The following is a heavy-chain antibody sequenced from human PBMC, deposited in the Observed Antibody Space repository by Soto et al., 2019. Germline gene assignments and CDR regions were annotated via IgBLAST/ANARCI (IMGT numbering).Heavy chain of an antibody. D-gene: IGHD2-8*01. CDR3: VKGVKTNFCTTNGCRDTFEV. CDR1: GFTFDDYA. Sequence: GGSLRLSCVVSGFTFDDYAMHWVRQAPGKGLEWVSGMSSNSGDIGYGGSLKGRFTISRDNAKKALYLQMTSLRPEDTAVFYCVKGVKTNFCTTNGCRDTFEVWGQGRMITVSS. V-gene: IGHV3-9*01. CDR2: MSSNSGDI. J-gene: IGHJ3*01.